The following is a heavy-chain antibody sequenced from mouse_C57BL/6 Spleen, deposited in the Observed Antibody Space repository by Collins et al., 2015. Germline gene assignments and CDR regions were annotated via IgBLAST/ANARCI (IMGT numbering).Heavy chain of an antibody. V-gene: IGHV1-52*01. CDR2: IDPSDSET. CDR3: ARWKSRGYAMDY. J-gene: IGHJ4*01. CDR1: GYTFTSYW. Sequence: QVQLQQPGAELVRPGSSVKLSCKASGYTFTSYWMHWVKQRPIQGLEWIGNIDPSDSETHYNQKFKDKATLTVDKSSSTAYMQLSSLTSGDSAVYYCARWKSRGYAMDYWGQGTSVTVSS.